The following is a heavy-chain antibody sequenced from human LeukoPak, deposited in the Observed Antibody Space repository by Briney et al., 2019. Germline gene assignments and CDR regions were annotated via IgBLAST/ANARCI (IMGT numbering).Heavy chain of an antibody. Sequence: PSETLSLTCTVSRGSITSGSYYWTWFRQSAGNGLEWIGRIFNSGTTHYNPSLQSRVTLSVDTSKNQFSLRVSSVTAADTAVYYCAREGGRRGFYFMDVWGKGTTV. D-gene: IGHD3-10*01. CDR3: AREGGRRGFYFMDV. CDR1: RGSITSGSYY. CDR2: IFNSGTT. V-gene: IGHV4-61*02. J-gene: IGHJ6*03.